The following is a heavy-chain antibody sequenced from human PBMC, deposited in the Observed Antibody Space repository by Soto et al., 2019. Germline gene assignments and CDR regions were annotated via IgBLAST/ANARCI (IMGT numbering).Heavy chain of an antibody. J-gene: IGHJ6*03. Sequence: PSETLSLTCTVSGGSISSYYWSWIRQPPGKGLEWIGYIYYSGSTNYNPSLKSRVTISVDTSKNQFSLKLSSVTAADTAVYYCARVLLWFGELLSPRMDFWGKGTTVIVSS. V-gene: IGHV4-59*01. CDR2: IYYSGST. D-gene: IGHD3-10*01. CDR1: GGSISSYY. CDR3: ARVLLWFGELLSPRMDF.